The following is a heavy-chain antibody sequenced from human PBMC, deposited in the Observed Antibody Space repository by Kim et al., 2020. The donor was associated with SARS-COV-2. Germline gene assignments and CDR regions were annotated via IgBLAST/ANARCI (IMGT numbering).Heavy chain of an antibody. J-gene: IGHJ4*02. Sequence: GGSLRLSCAASGFTFSAYGMSWVRQAQGKGLEWVSTLSGGDGITYYADSVKDRFTISRDNSKNTLYLQMNSLRAEVTAVYYCAKAPTTFSPYYFHYWGQG. V-gene: IGHV3-23*01. CDR1: GFTFSAYG. CDR2: LSGGDGIT. CDR3: AKAPTTFSPYYFHY. D-gene: IGHD1-1*01.